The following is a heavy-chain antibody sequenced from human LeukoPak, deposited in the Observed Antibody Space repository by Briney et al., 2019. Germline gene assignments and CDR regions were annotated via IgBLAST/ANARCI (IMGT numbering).Heavy chain of an antibody. CDR2: ISGSSTST. CDR1: GFTFSNYX. CDR3: AKDDRGNXAPFXX. D-gene: IGHD1-26*01. J-gene: IGHJ4*02. Sequence: LSCXXPGFTFSNYXXSWVRQAPGXGLEWVSSISGSSTSTYYAESVKGRFTISRDNSKNTLHIQMNRLRAEDTAVYYCAKDDRGNXAPFXXXGQG. V-gene: IGHV3-23*01.